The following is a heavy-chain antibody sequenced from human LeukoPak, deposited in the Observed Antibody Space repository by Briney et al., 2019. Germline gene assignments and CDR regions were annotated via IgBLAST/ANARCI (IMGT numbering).Heavy chain of an antibody. D-gene: IGHD6-19*01. J-gene: IGHJ5*01. CDR2: INWNGGST. CDR1: GFTFDDYG. Sequence: PGGSLRLSCAASGFTFDDYGMSWVRQAPGKGLEWVSGINWNGGSTGYADSVKGRFTISRDNAKNSLYLQMNSLRAEDTALYYCARDLRPAAGYSSGWFDYWGQGTLVTVSS. V-gene: IGHV3-20*04. CDR3: ARDLRPAAGYSSGWFDY.